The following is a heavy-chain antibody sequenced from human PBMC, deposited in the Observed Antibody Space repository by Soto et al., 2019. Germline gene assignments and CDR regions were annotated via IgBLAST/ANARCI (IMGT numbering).Heavy chain of an antibody. CDR2: IKQDGSEK. J-gene: IGHJ5*01. CDR1: GFTFGSYW. D-gene: IGHD2-21*01. CDR3: ARDPRGHYSFDS. Sequence: EVQLVESGGSLVQPGGSLRLSCAASGFTFGSYWMTWVRQAPGKGLEWVANIKQDGSEKYYVDSVKGRFIISRDNAKNSLFLQMSSLRVDDTAMYYCARDPRGHYSFDSWGKGTLVTVSS. V-gene: IGHV3-7*03.